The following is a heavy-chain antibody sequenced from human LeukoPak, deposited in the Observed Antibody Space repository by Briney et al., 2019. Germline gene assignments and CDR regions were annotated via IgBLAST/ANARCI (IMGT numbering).Heavy chain of an antibody. D-gene: IGHD3-22*01. Sequence: ASVKVSFKSSAGTFSSYAISWVRHAPGQGLEWMGGIIPIFGTANYAQKFQGRVTITTDESTSTAYMELSSLRSEDTAVYYCARIAFGGCYDSWGQGTLVTVSS. J-gene: IGHJ5*01. V-gene: IGHV1-69*05. CDR3: ARIAFGGCYDS. CDR2: IIPIFGTA. CDR1: AGTFSSYA.